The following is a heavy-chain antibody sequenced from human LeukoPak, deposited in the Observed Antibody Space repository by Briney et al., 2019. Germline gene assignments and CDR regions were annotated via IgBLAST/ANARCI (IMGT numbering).Heavy chain of an antibody. CDR3: ARGGVSRIAVAGTYAFDI. CDR2: ISSSSDDI. Sequence: GGSLRISCVASGFTLNNYGLNWVRQAPGKGLEWVTSISSSSDDIYYADSVKGRFTVSRDNAKKSLYLQMDSLRAEDTAVYYCARGGVSRIAVAGTYAFDIWGQGTMVTVSS. J-gene: IGHJ3*02. CDR1: GFTLNNYG. V-gene: IGHV3-21*01. D-gene: IGHD6-19*01.